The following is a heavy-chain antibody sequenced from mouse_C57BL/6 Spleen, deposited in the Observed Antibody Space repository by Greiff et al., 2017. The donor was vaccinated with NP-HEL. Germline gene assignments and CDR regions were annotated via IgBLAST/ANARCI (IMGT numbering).Heavy chain of an antibody. D-gene: IGHD1-1*01. CDR2: IDPSDSDT. Sequence: QVQLQQPGAELVRPGSSVKLSCKASGYTFTSYWMHWVKQRPIQGLEWIGNIDPSDSDTHYNQKFKDKATLTVDKSSSTAYMQLSSLTSEDSAVYYCARFYYGSIYAMDYWGQGTSVTVSS. CDR1: GYTFTSYW. CDR3: ARFYYGSIYAMDY. J-gene: IGHJ4*01. V-gene: IGHV1-52*01.